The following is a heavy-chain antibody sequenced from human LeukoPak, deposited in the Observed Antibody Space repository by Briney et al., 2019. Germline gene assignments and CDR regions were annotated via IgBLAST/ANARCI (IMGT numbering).Heavy chain of an antibody. CDR1: GFSFSTYW. J-gene: IGHJ4*02. CDR2: ISPDGRTT. CDR3: ARETVEMGTID. D-gene: IGHD5-24*01. V-gene: IGHV3-74*01. Sequence: QPGGSLRLSCAASGFSFSTYWMHWVRQDEGKGLMWVSRISPDGRTTDYADSGKGRFSISRDNSKNTVYLQMNSLRAEDTAVYYCARETVEMGTIDWGQGTLVTVSS.